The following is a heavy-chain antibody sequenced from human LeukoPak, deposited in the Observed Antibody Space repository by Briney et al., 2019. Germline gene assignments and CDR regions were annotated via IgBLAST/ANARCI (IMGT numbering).Heavy chain of an antibody. CDR2: ISSSGTTI. CDR3: ARRTVTRDWYFDL. V-gene: IGHV3-11*01. J-gene: IGHJ2*01. Sequence: PGGSLRLSCAASGFTFSDYYMSWIRQAPGKGLEWVSYISSSGTTIYYADSVEGRFTISRDNAKNSLYLQMNSLRAEDTAVYYCARRTVTRDWYFDLWGRGTLVTVSS. CDR1: GFTFSDYY. D-gene: IGHD4-17*01.